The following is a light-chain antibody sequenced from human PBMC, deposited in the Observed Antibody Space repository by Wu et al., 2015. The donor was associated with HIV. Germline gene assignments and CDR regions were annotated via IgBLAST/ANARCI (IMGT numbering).Light chain of an antibody. CDR2: DAS. V-gene: IGKV3-11*01. CDR1: QSVSGT. J-gene: IGKJ1*01. Sequence: EIVLTQSPATLSFSPGERATLFCRASQSVSGTLAWYQQKLGQAPRLLIYDASNRATGIPDRFSGDGSEKDFTLTISRVEPEDFAVYYCQQYSDSIRTFGQGTKVELK. CDR3: QQYSDSIRT.